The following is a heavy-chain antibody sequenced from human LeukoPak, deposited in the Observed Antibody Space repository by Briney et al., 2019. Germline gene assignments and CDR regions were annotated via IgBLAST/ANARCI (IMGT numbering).Heavy chain of an antibody. D-gene: IGHD2-8*01. Sequence: PSETLSLTCNVSCYFLSIGCYWGWIRQPPGKGLEWIVSVYDRGTTIYNPSLKSRVTMSMDTHMNHYPLKLSSVTAADQAVYYCARTLSDASPVAPWGHGTLVTVSS. J-gene: IGHJ1*01. CDR2: VYDRGTT. V-gene: IGHV4-38-2*02. CDR1: CYFLSIGCY. CDR3: ARTLSDASPVAP.